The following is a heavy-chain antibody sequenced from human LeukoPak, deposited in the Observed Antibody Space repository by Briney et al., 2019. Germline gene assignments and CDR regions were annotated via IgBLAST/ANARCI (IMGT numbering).Heavy chain of an antibody. CDR2: IIPIFGTA. CDR3: ARDLGSGWYSDN. CDR1: GGTFSSCA. D-gene: IGHD6-19*01. Sequence: GASVKVSCKASGGTFSSCAISWVRQAPGQGLEWMGGIIPIFGTANYARKFQGRVTITADESTSTAYMELSSLRSEDTAVYYCARDLGSGWYSDNWGQGTLVTVSS. J-gene: IGHJ4*02. V-gene: IGHV1-69*13.